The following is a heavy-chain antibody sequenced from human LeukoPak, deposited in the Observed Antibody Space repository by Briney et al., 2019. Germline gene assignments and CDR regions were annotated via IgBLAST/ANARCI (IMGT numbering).Heavy chain of an antibody. V-gene: IGHV4-59*08. Sequence: SETLSLTCTVSGGSISTYYWSWVRQPPGKGLEWIGYIYYSGSTNYNPSLKSRVTISVDTSKNQFSLKLSSVTAADTAVYYCARGRDYYDSSGYSDYWGQGTLVTVSS. CDR1: GGSISTYY. CDR2: IYYSGST. D-gene: IGHD3-22*01. J-gene: IGHJ4*02. CDR3: ARGRDYYDSSGYSDY.